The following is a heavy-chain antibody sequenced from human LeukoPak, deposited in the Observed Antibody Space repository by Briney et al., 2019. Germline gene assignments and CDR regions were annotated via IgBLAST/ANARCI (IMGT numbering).Heavy chain of an antibody. V-gene: IGHV1-2*02. CDR2: INLKSGGT. CDR1: AYTFTGYY. Sequence: ASVKVSCKASAYTFTGYYMHWVRQGPGQGLEGMGWINLKSGGTNYAQKFQGRVTMTRDTSISTAYMELSRLRSDDTAVYYCARSPHILTGENFDYWGQGTLVTVSS. D-gene: IGHD3-9*01. CDR3: ARSPHILTGENFDY. J-gene: IGHJ4*02.